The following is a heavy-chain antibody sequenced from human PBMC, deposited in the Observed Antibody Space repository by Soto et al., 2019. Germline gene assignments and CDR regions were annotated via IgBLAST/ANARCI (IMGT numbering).Heavy chain of an antibody. D-gene: IGHD3-3*01. CDR2: ISFDGSNE. CDR1: GFTFSSYG. CDR3: AKEVTIFGVVCGLDV. V-gene: IGHV3-30*18. Sequence: GGSLRLSCAASGFTFSSYGMHWVRQAPGKGLEWVAVISFDGSNEYYADSVKGRFTISRDDSKNTLYLHMNSLRAEDTAVYYCAKEVTIFGVVCGLDVWGQGTTVTVSS. J-gene: IGHJ6*02.